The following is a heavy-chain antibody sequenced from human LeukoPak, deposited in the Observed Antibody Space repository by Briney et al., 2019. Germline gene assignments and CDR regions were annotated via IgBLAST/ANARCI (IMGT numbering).Heavy chain of an antibody. CDR2: INTDSGGA. CDR1: GYTFVDYF. V-gene: IGHV1-2*06. CDR3: ARDFTSTSNWEFDY. J-gene: IGHJ4*02. D-gene: IGHD1-26*01. Sequence: GASVKVSCKASGYTFVDYFIHWVRQAPGQGLEWMGRINTDSGGAEYEQKFQGRVIMTRDTSISTAYVEVSGLTSDDTAVYYCARDFTSTSNWEFDYWGQGTLVTVSS.